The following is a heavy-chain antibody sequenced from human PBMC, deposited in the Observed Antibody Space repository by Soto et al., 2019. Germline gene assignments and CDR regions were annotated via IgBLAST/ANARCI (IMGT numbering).Heavy chain of an antibody. Sequence: EVQLVESGGGLVQPGGSLRLSYAGSGFTFSGYWMTWVRQPPGKGLEWVASVNQDGTQKFYVDSVKGRFTISRDNAKNSLFLQMISLRAEDTAVYYCARWESSDWYLGIWGQGTLVTVSS. CDR2: VNQDGTQK. D-gene: IGHD6-19*01. CDR1: GFTFSGYW. V-gene: IGHV3-7*03. J-gene: IGHJ4*02. CDR3: ARWESSDWYLGI.